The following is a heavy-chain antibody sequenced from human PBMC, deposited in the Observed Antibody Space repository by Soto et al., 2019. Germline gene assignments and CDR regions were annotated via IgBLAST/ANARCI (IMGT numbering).Heavy chain of an antibody. CDR1: GGTFSSYA. CDR3: ARETEYSSSSGPNYYYYYGMDV. J-gene: IGHJ6*02. V-gene: IGHV1-69*12. CDR2: IIPIFGTA. Sequence: QVQLVQSGAEVKKPGSSVKVSCKASGGTFSSYAISWVRQAPGQGLEWMGGIIPIFGTANYAQKFQGRVTITADESTSTAYMELSSLRSEDTAVYYCARETEYSSSSGPNYYYYYGMDVWGQGTTVTVSS. D-gene: IGHD6-6*01.